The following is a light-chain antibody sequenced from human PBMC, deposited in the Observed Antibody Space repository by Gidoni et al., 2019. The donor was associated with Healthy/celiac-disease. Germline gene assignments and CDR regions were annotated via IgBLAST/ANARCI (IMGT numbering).Light chain of an antibody. J-gene: IGLJ1*01. CDR1: SSDVGSYNL. CDR2: EGS. Sequence: QSALPQPASVSGSPGQSITISCTGTSSDVGSYNLGSWYQQHPGKAPKLMIYEGSKRPSGVSNRFSGSKSGNTASLTISGLQAEDEADYYCCSYAGSSRVFGTGTKVTVL. V-gene: IGLV2-23*01. CDR3: CSYAGSSRV.